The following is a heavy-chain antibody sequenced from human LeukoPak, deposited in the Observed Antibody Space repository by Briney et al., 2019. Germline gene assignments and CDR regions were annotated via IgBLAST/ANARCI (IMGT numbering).Heavy chain of an antibody. CDR1: RGSFSGYY. Sequence: SETLSLTCAVYRGSFSGYYWSWSRQPPGKGLEWIGEIDHRGSTNYNPSLKRRVTISVDTSKNQFSLRLSSVTTADTAVYYCVTPIGDSSTSEHWGQGTLVTVSS. J-gene: IGHJ4*02. V-gene: IGHV4-34*01. CDR3: VTPIGDSSTSEH. CDR2: IDHRGST. D-gene: IGHD6-13*01.